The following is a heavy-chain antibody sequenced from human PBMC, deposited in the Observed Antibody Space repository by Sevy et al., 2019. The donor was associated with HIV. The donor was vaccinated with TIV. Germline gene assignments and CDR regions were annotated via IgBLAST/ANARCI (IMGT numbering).Heavy chain of an antibody. CDR1: GGSFSGYY. J-gene: IGHJ4*02. CDR2: INHSGST. D-gene: IGHD3-3*01. Sequence: SETLSLTCAVYGGSFSGYYWSWIREPPGKGLEWIGEINHSGSTNYNPSLKSRVTISVDTSKNQFSLKLSSVTAADTAVYYCARGEGDLTIWGQGTLVTVSS. V-gene: IGHV4-34*01. CDR3: ARGEGDLTI.